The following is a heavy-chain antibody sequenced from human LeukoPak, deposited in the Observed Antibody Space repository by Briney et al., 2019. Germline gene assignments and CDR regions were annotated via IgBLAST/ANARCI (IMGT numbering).Heavy chain of an antibody. D-gene: IGHD2-15*01. CDR3: ARASYCSDGSCYSDY. CDR2: ISAYNGNT. V-gene: IGHV1-18*01. CDR1: GYTFTSYS. J-gene: IGHJ4*02. Sequence: ASVKVSCKASGYTFTSYSISWVRQAPGQALEWMGWISAYNGNTIYAQKVKGRVTMTTDTSTSTAYMELRSLKSDDTAVYYCARASYCSDGSCYSDYWGQGTLVTVSS.